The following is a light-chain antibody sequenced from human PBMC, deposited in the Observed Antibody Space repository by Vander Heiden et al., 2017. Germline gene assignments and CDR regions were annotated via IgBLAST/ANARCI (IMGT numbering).Light chain of an antibody. V-gene: IGLV2-14*01. CDR1: SSDVGGYNY. Sequence: QSALTQPASVSGSPGQSITISCTGTSSDVGGYNYVSWYQQHPGKPPNLMIYEVSKRPAGVSNRFSGSKSGNTASLTISGLQAEDAADYYCSSYTSSSTLVFGTGTKVTVL. CDR3: SSYTSSSTLV. J-gene: IGLJ1*01. CDR2: EVS.